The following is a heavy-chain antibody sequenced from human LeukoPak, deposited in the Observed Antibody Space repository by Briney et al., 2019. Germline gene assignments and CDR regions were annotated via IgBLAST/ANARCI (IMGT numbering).Heavy chain of an antibody. CDR3: AKDPGLRYFDWLFY. CDR1: GFTFSSYG. J-gene: IGHJ4*02. D-gene: IGHD3-9*01. CDR2: ISGSGGST. V-gene: IGHV3-23*01. Sequence: GGTLRLSCAASGFTFSSYGMSWVRQAPGKGLEWVSAISGSGGSTYYADSVKGRFTISRDNSKNTLYLQMNSLRAEDTAVYYCAKDPGLRYFDWLFYWGQGTLVTVSS.